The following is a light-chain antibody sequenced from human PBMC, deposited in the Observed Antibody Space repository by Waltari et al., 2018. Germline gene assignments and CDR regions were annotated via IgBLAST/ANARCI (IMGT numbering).Light chain of an antibody. CDR1: SSNIGSHY. CDR3: ATRDDSLSAPV. Sequence: QSGLTQAPPAAGTPGQRVSIPCSGSSSNIGSHYVTWYQHVPGTAPNLLINRNDQRRSGVPDRFSASKSGTSASLAISGLRSEDEADYYCATRDDSLSAPVFGGGTKVTVL. V-gene: IGLV1-47*01. J-gene: IGLJ2*01. CDR2: RND.